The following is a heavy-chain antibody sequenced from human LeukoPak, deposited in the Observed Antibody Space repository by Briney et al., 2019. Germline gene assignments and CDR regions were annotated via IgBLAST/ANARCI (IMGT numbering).Heavy chain of an antibody. V-gene: IGHV3-30*18. CDR3: AKDQDLRPPRYNGMDV. J-gene: IGHJ6*02. Sequence: PGGSLRLSCAASGFTFSSYGMHWVRQAPGKGLEWVAVISYDGSNKYYADSVKGRFIISRDNSKNTLYLQMNSLRAEDTAVYNCAKDQDLRPPRYNGMDVWGQGTTVTVSS. CDR2: ISYDGSNK. CDR1: GFTFSSYG.